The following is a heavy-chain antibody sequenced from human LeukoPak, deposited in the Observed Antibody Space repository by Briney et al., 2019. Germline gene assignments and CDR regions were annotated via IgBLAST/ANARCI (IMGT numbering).Heavy chain of an antibody. Sequence: ASVKVSCKASGYTFTAYYMHWVRQAPGQGLEWMGWINPNSGGTNYAQKFQGRVTMTRDTSISTAYMELSRLRSDDTAVYYCARASVAGTGSDYWGQGTLVTVSS. CDR2: INPNSGGT. J-gene: IGHJ4*02. D-gene: IGHD6-19*01. V-gene: IGHV1-2*02. CDR3: ARASVAGTGSDY. CDR1: GYTFTAYY.